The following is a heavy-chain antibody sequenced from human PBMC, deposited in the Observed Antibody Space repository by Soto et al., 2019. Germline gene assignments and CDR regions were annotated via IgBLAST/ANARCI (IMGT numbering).Heavy chain of an antibody. CDR1: GFTFSSYA. Sequence: QVQLVESGGGVVQPGRSLRLSCAASGFTFSSYAMHWVRQAPGKGLEWVAVISYDGSNKYYADSVKGRFTISRDNSKNTLYLQMNSLRAEDTAVYYCARGQRTLRGGTNYDILTGYFRLDYWGQGTLVTVSS. CDR2: ISYDGSNK. D-gene: IGHD3-9*01. J-gene: IGHJ4*02. V-gene: IGHV3-30-3*01. CDR3: ARGQRTLRGGTNYDILTGYFRLDY.